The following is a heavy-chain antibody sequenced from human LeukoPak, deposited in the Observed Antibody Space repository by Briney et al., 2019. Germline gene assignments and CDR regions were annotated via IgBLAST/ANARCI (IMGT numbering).Heavy chain of an antibody. V-gene: IGHV3-23*01. Sequence: QSGGSLRLSCAASGFTFSSYGMHWVRQAPGKGLEWVSAISASGDVTFYADSLRGRFTISRDNSKSTLYLQMNGLRAEDTAIFCCAKSLFTSATGTGRAFHIWGQGTRVTVSS. CDR1: GFTFSSYG. CDR2: ISASGDVT. J-gene: IGHJ3*02. D-gene: IGHD1-1*01. CDR3: AKSLFTSATGTGRAFHI.